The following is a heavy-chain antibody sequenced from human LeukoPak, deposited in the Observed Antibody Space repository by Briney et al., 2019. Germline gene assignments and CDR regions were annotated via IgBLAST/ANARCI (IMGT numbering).Heavy chain of an antibody. CDR1: GYTFTGYY. D-gene: IGHD5-24*01. CDR2: INPNSGGT. CDR3: ARAPGGDVEMATPHRFDFDY. J-gene: IGHJ4*02. Sequence: ASVKVSCKASGYTFTGYYMHWVRQAPGQGLEWMGWINPNSGGTNYAQKFQGRVTMTRDTSISTAYMELSRLRSDDTAVYYCARAPGGDVEMATPHRFDFDYWGQGTLVTVSS. V-gene: IGHV1-2*02.